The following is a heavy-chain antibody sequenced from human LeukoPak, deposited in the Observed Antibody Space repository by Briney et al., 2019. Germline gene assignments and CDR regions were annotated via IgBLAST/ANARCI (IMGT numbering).Heavy chain of an antibody. V-gene: IGHV1-18*01. CDR3: ARDWTSYCSSTSCYPGELDY. J-gene: IGHJ4*02. D-gene: IGHD2-2*01. CDR1: GYTFTIYG. Sequence: VASVKVSCKASGYTFTIYGISWVRQAPGQGLEWMGWISAYNGNTDYAQKLQGRVTMTTDTSTSTAYMELGSLRSDDTAVYYCARDWTSYCSSTSCYPGELDYWGQGPLVTVSS. CDR2: ISAYNGNT.